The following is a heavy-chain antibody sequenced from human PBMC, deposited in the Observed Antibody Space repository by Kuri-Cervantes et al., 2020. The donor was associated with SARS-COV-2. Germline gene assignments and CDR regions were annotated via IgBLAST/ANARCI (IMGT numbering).Heavy chain of an antibody. CDR2: ISSSGSTI. V-gene: IGHV3-48*03. Sequence: GESLKISCAASGFTFSSYEMNWVRQVPGKGLEWVSYISSSGSTIYYADSVKGRFTISRDNAKNSLYLQMNSLRAEDTAVYYCAKGIAAAGTFVVDYWGQGTLVTVSS. CDR3: AKGIAAAGTFVVDY. D-gene: IGHD6-13*01. J-gene: IGHJ4*02. CDR1: GFTFSSYE.